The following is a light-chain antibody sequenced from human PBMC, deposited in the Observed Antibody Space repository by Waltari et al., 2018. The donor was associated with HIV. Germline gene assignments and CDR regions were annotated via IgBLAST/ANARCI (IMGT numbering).Light chain of an antibody. Sequence: QSALTQPASVSGSPGQSITISCTGTSSDVGGYNIVSWYQQHPGKAPKLMIYEGSKRPSGVSNRFSGSKSGNTASLTISGLQAEDEADYYCCSYAGSSTLEVFGGGTKLTVL. J-gene: IGLJ2*01. CDR2: EGS. V-gene: IGLV2-23*01. CDR1: SSDVGGYNI. CDR3: CSYAGSSTLEV.